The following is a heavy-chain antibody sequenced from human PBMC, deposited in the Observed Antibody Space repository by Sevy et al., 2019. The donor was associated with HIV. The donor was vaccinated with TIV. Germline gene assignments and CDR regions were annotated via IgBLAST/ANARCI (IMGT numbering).Heavy chain of an antibody. J-gene: IGHJ1*01. CDR3: ARDSDRGGDCYSHPEYFQH. D-gene: IGHD2-21*02. CDR2: ISSSSSYI. CDR1: GFTFSSYS. Sequence: GGCLRLSCAASGFTFSSYSMNWVRQAPGKGLEWVSSISSSSSYIYYADSVKGRFTISRDNAKNSLYLQMNSLRAEDTAVYYCARDSDRGGDCYSHPEYFQHWGQGTLVTVSS. V-gene: IGHV3-21*01.